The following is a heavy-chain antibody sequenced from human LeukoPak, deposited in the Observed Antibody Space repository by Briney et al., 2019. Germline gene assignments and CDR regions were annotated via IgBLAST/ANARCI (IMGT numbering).Heavy chain of an antibody. CDR3: AGTYYYDSSGYYHYSL. Sequence: SETLSLTCTVSGGSISSYYWSWLRQPPGKGLEWIGYIYYSGSTNYNPSLKSRVTISVDTSKNQFSLKLSSVTAADTAVYYCAGTYYYDSSGYYHYSLWGQGTLVTVSS. J-gene: IGHJ4*02. CDR2: IYYSGST. D-gene: IGHD3-22*01. V-gene: IGHV4-59*01. CDR1: GGSISSYY.